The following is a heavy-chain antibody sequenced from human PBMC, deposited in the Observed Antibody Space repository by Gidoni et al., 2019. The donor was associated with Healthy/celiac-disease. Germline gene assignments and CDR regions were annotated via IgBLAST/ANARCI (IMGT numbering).Heavy chain of an antibody. CDR1: GFTFNSYA. V-gene: IGHV3-23*01. CDR2: VSGSGRST. J-gene: IGHJ4*02. D-gene: IGHD6-13*01. Sequence: EVQLLESGGGLVQPGGSLRLSCAASGFTFNSYAMSWVRQAPGKGLEWVSGVSGSGRSTYYADSVKGRFTISRDNSKNTLFLQMNSVRAEDTAIYYCAKDNALGSSNWYGGGLFDYWGQGNLVTVSS. CDR3: AKDNALGSSNWYGGGLFDY.